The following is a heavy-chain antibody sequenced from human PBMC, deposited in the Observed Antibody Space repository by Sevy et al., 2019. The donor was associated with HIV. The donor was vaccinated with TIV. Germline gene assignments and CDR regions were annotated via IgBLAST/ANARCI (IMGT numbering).Heavy chain of an antibody. CDR2: MSNTGSTI. CDR3: ASKRGGYGRLYYFDY. D-gene: IGHD5-12*01. Sequence: GGSLRLSCAASGFSFSIYSMNWVRQAPGRGLEWVSYMSNTGSTIHYADSVKGRFTISRDNAKNSLYLQMNSLGAEDTAGYYCASKRGGYGRLYYFDYWGQGTLVTVSS. J-gene: IGHJ4*02. CDR1: GFSFSIYS. V-gene: IGHV3-48*01.